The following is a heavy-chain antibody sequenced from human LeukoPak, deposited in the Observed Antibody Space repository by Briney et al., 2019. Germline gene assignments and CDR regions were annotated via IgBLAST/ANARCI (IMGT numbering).Heavy chain of an antibody. CDR2: ISAYNGNT. J-gene: IGHJ5*02. CDR3: ARAVRYCSSTSCYPSRWFDP. V-gene: IGHV1-18*01. CDR1: GYTFTSYG. Sequence: ASVKVSCKASGYTFTSYGISWVRQAPGQWLEWMGWISAYNGNTNYAQKLQGRVTMTTDTSTSTAYMELRSLRSDDTAVYYCARAVRYCSSTSCYPSRWFDPWGQGTLVTVSS. D-gene: IGHD2-2*01.